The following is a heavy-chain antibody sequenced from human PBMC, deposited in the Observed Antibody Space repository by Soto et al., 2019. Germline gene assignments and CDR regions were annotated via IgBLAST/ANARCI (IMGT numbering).Heavy chain of an antibody. CDR2: ISSRSDSSK. CDR1: GFTFTTYT. D-gene: IGHD2-8*01. V-gene: IGHV3-21*01. CDR3: ARKGVSNLDY. Sequence: EVLLVESGGGLVKPGESLRLSCAASGFTFTTYTMTWVRQAPGKGLEWVSVISSRSDSSKYYADSVKGRFTISRDNAKNSLYLQMNSLSADDTAMYYCARKGVSNLDYWGQGTLVTVST. J-gene: IGHJ4*02.